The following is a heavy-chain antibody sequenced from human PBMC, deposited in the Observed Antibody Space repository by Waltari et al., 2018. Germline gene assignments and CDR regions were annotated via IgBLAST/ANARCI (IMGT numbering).Heavy chain of an antibody. V-gene: IGHV4-4*02. CDR3: ARDRGRGLYLDS. Sequence: QLHLEPLGPGLVEPSGTLSLTCAVSGDSMCDTYWWSGVRQAPGKGLEWIGQVRGSGKTNYNPSFASRVTVSVDTSTAQFSLKVTSATAADTAVYYCARDRGRGLYLDSWGQGILVTVSP. D-gene: IGHD2-15*01. J-gene: IGHJ4*02. CDR1: GDSMCDTYW. CDR2: VRGSGKT.